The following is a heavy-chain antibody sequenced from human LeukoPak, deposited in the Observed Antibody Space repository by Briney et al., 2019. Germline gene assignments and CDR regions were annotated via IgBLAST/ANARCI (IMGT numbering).Heavy chain of an antibody. D-gene: IGHD3-16*02. J-gene: IGHJ6*03. V-gene: IGHV4-61*08. CDR1: GDSISSGGYY. Sequence: SETLSLTCTVSGDSISSGGYYWSWIRQSPGKGLEWIGYIYVTGTRYNPYLQSRVTISVDTSRNQFFLKMSSVTAADTAVYYCARHIGGGIEDMDVWGKGTKVTVSS. CDR2: IYVTGT. CDR3: ARHIGGGIEDMDV.